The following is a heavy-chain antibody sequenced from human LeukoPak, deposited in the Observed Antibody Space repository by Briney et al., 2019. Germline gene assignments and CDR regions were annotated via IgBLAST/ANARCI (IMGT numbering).Heavy chain of an antibody. Sequence: KPSETLSLTCTVSGGSISSYYWSWIRQPPGKGLQWIGYIHYSGSTNYNPSLKSRVAISVDASKNQFSLKLSSVTAADTAVYYCARASGWYAYYFDYWGQGTLVTVSS. V-gene: IGHV4-59*01. CDR1: GGSISSYY. J-gene: IGHJ4*02. CDR2: IHYSGST. CDR3: ARASGWYAYYFDY. D-gene: IGHD6-19*01.